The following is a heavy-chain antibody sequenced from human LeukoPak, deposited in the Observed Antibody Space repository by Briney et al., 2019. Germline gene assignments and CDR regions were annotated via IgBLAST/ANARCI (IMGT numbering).Heavy chain of an antibody. J-gene: IGHJ4*02. V-gene: IGHV3-48*02. CDR3: AREDCSSTSCYTPFDY. Sequence: GVSLRRSCAASGFTFSSYSMNRVRQAPGKGLEWVSYISSSSSTIYYADSVKGRFTISRDNAKNSLYLQMNSLRDEDTAVYYCAREDCSSTSCYTPFDYWGQGTLVTVSS. CDR2: ISSSSSTI. CDR1: GFTFSSYS. D-gene: IGHD2-2*02.